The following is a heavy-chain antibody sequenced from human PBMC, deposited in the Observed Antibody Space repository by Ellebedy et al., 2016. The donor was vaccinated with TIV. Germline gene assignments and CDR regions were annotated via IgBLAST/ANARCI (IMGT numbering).Heavy chain of an antibody. J-gene: IGHJ2*01. Sequence: GGSLRLSXAASGFTFSSYWMSWVCQAQGKGLEWMANIKQDGSEKYYVDSVKGRFTISRDNAKNSLYLQMNSLRAEGTAVYYCAREGAGDWYFDLWGRGTLVSVSS. D-gene: IGHD7-27*01. V-gene: IGHV3-7*01. CDR3: AREGAGDWYFDL. CDR1: GFTFSSYW. CDR2: IKQDGSEK.